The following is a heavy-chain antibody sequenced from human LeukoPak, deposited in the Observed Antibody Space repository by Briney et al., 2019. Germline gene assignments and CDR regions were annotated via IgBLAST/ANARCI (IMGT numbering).Heavy chain of an antibody. CDR3: ARDLAYSRLDY. Sequence: GRSLRLSCAVSGLTFTSSWMDWLRHAPGKGLEWVASINPDGNKKYSADSVKGRFTISRDNAENSLYLQMNSLRVEDTAFYYCARDLAYSRLDYWGQGMLVTVSS. CDR2: INPDGNKK. CDR1: GLTFTSSW. J-gene: IGHJ4*02. V-gene: IGHV3-7*01. D-gene: IGHD5-18*01.